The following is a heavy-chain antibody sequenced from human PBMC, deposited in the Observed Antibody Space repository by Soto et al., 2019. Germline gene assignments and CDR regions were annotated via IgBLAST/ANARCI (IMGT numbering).Heavy chain of an antibody. J-gene: IGHJ4*02. CDR2: INHSGST. V-gene: IGHV4-34*01. CDR1: GGSFSGYS. Sequence: QVQLQQWGAGLLKPSETLSLTCAVYGGSFSGYSWTWIRQPPGTGLEWIGEINHSGSTNYNPSLKSRVPLSVDTAKNQFSLKLTSVTAADTAVYYCARDKITGRFDYWGQGTLVTVSS. D-gene: IGHD2-8*02. CDR3: ARDKITGRFDY.